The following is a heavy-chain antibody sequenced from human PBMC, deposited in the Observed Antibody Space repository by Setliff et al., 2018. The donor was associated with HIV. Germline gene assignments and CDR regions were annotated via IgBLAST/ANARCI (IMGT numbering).Heavy chain of an antibody. J-gene: IGHJ4*02. Sequence: SETLSLTCTVSSGSISSGTYYWSWIPQYPGKGLEWIGYIDYSGSAFYNPSLKSRVTLSVDPSKSQFSLKLTSVTAADTALYYCVTTDYFYGRNNFEYWGQGALVTVSS. CDR2: IDYSGSA. CDR3: VTTDYFYGRNNFEY. V-gene: IGHV4-30-4*08. CDR1: SGSISSGTYY. D-gene: IGHD3-10*01.